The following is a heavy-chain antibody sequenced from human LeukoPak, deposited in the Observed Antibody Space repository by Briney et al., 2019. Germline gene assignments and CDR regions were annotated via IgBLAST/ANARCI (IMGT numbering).Heavy chain of an antibody. J-gene: IGHJ3*02. Sequence: ASVKVSCKASGYTFTGYYMHWVRQAPGQGLEWMRWINPNSGGTNYAQKFQGRVTMTRDTSISTAYMELSRLRSDDTAVYYCARVRRIGGPFDIWGQGTMVTVSS. CDR2: INPNSGGT. D-gene: IGHD2-15*01. CDR3: ARVRRIGGPFDI. CDR1: GYTFTGYY. V-gene: IGHV1-2*02.